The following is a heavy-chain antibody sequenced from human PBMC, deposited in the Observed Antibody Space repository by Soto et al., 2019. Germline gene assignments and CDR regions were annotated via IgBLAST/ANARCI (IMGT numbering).Heavy chain of an antibody. CDR1: GYTFTSYG. J-gene: IGHJ3*02. CDR2: ISAYNGNT. D-gene: IGHD3-22*01. CDR3: ARDRSESYYYDSSGYDAFDI. Sequence: ASVKVSCKASGYTFTSYGISWVRQAPGQGLEWMGWISAYNGNTNYAPKLQGRVTMTTDTSTSTAYMELRSLRSDDTAVYYCARDRSESYYYDSSGYDAFDIWGQGTMVTVSS. V-gene: IGHV1-18*01.